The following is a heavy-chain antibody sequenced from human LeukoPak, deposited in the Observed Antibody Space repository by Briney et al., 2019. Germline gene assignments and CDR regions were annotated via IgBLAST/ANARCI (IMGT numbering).Heavy chain of an antibody. Sequence: KPSETLSLTCTGSGGFISSSSYYWGWIRQPPGKGLEWIGSIYYSGGTYYNPSLKSRVTISVDTSKNQFSLKLSSVTAADTAVYYCARQSTSMVTFDYWGQGTLVTVSS. CDR1: GGFISSSSYY. V-gene: IGHV4-39*01. CDR3: ARQSTSMVTFDY. D-gene: IGHD5-18*01. CDR2: IYYSGGT. J-gene: IGHJ4*02.